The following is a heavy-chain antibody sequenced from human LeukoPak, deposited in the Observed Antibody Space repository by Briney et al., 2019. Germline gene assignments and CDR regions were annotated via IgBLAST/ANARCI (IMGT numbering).Heavy chain of an antibody. CDR2: MNPNSGNT. CDR3: ARAYYYYYGMDV. J-gene: IGHJ6*02. CDR1: GGTFSSYA. V-gene: IGHV1-8*02. Sequence: ASVKVSCKASGGTFSSYAINWVRQATGQGLEWMGWMNPNSGNTGYAQKFQGRVTMTRNTSISTAYMELSSLRSEDTAVYYCARAYYYYYGMDVWGQGTTVTVSS.